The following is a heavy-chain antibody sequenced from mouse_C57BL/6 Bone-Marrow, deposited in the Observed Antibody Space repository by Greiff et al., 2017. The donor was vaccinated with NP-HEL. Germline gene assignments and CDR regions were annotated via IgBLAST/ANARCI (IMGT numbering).Heavy chain of an antibody. CDR3: ARKNNYGSSPMDY. CDR2: IWSGGST. J-gene: IGHJ4*01. CDR1: GFSLTSYG. V-gene: IGHV2-2*01. Sequence: QVQLQQSGPGLVQPSQSLSITCTVSGFSLTSYGVHWVRQSPGKGLEWLGVIWSGGSTDYNAALISRLSISKDNSKSQVFFKMNSLQADYTAIYYCARKNNYGSSPMDYWGQGTSVTVSS. D-gene: IGHD1-1*01.